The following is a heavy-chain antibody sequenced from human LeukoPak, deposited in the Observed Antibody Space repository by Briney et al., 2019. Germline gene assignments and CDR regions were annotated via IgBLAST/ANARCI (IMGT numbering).Heavy chain of an antibody. CDR3: ARDYYDSSGYYYGGDLEY. J-gene: IGHJ4*02. Sequence: ASVKVSCKASGYTFTSYYMHWVRQAPGQGLEWMGIINPSGGSTSYAQKFQGRVTMTRDTSTSTVYVELSSLRAEDTAVYYCARDYYDSSGYYYGGDLEYWGQGTLVTVSS. V-gene: IGHV1-46*01. D-gene: IGHD3-22*01. CDR2: INPSGGST. CDR1: GYTFTSYY.